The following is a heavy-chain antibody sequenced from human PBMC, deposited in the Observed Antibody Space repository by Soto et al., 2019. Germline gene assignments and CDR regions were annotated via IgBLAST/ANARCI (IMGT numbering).Heavy chain of an antibody. Sequence: GASVKVSCKASGYTFTSYDINWVRQATGQGLEWMGWMNPNSGNTGYAQKFRGRVTMTRNTSISTAYMELSSLRSEDTAVYYCAREGDYYGSGRDSYYYGMDVWGQGTTVTVSS. CDR2: MNPNSGNT. D-gene: IGHD3-10*01. CDR3: AREGDYYGSGRDSYYYGMDV. CDR1: GYTFTSYD. J-gene: IGHJ6*02. V-gene: IGHV1-8*01.